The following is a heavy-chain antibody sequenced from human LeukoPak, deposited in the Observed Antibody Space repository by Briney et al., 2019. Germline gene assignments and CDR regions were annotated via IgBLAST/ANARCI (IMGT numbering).Heavy chain of an antibody. V-gene: IGHV3-11*04. Sequence: GGPLRLSCAASGFTFSDNYMSWIRQAPGKGLEWVSYISSSGSIYYADSVKGRFTISRDNAKNSLYLQMNSLRAEDTAVYYCARDWRDSSGKFPNDAFDIRGQGTMVTVSS. CDR1: GFTFSDNY. J-gene: IGHJ3*02. CDR2: ISSSGSI. CDR3: ARDWRDSSGKFPNDAFDI. D-gene: IGHD3-22*01.